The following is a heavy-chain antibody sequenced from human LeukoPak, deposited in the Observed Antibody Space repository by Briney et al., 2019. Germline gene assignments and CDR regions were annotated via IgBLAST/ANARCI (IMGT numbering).Heavy chain of an antibody. CDR3: ATVPIPVAGTKTRTDY. J-gene: IGHJ4*02. V-gene: IGHV3-21*01. CDR1: GFTFSSYS. Sequence: GGSLRLSCAASGFTFSSYSMNWVRQAPGKGLEWVSSISSSSSYIYYADSVKGRFTISRDNAKNSLYLQMNSLRAEDTAVYYCATVPIPVAGTKTRTDYWGQGTLVTVSS. D-gene: IGHD6-19*01. CDR2: ISSSSSYI.